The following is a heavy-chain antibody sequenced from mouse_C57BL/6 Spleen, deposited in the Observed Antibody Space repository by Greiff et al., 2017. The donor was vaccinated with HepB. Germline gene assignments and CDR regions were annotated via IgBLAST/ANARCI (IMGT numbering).Heavy chain of an antibody. CDR2: ILPGSGST. Sequence: QVQLKQSGAELMKPGASVKLSCKATGYTFPGYWIEWVKQRPGHGLEWIGEILPGSGSTNYNEKLKGKATFTADTSSNTAYMQLSSLTTEDSAIYYCARGDGNWYFDVWGTGTTVTVSS. D-gene: IGHD2-1*01. CDR1: GYTFPGYW. V-gene: IGHV1-9*01. J-gene: IGHJ1*03. CDR3: ARGDGNWYFDV.